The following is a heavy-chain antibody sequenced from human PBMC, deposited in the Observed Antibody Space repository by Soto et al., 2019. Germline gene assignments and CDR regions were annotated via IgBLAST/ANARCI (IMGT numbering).Heavy chain of an antibody. V-gene: IGHV3-48*03. Sequence: GSLRLSCAASGFTFSSYEMNWVRQAPGKGLEWVSYISSSGSTIYYADSVKGRFTISRDNAKNSLYLQMNSLRAEDTAVYYCARGRYDYVWGSYIGSYGMDVWGQGTTVTVSS. CDR1: GFTFSSYE. D-gene: IGHD3-16*01. CDR3: ARGRYDYVWGSYIGSYGMDV. J-gene: IGHJ6*02. CDR2: ISSSGSTI.